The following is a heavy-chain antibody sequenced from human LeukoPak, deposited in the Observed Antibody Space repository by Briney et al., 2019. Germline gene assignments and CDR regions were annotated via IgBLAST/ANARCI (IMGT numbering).Heavy chain of an antibody. V-gene: IGHV3-49*03. D-gene: IGHD3-16*01. CDR2: IRSRAYGGTA. CDR1: VFTFGXXX. J-gene: IGHJ4*02. CDR3: TRRLSYADY. Sequence: PGGSLRLSCTASVFTFGXXXMSWFRQAPGKXLXWXGFIRSRAYGGTAEYAASVKGRFAISRDDSQSTAYLQMNSLKTEDTGLYYCTRRLSYADYWGQGTLVTVSS.